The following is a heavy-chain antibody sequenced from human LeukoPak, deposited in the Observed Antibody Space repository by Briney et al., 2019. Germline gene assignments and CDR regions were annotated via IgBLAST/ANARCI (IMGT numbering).Heavy chain of an antibody. Sequence: GGSLRLSCAASGFTFSSYGMNWVRQAPGKGLEWVSSISSSSSYIYYADSVKGRFTISRDNAKNSLYLQMNSLRAEDTAVYYCASMDSSGYQNDAFDIWGQGTMVTVSS. J-gene: IGHJ3*02. D-gene: IGHD3-22*01. CDR1: GFTFSSYG. CDR2: ISSSSSYI. CDR3: ASMDSSGYQNDAFDI. V-gene: IGHV3-21*01.